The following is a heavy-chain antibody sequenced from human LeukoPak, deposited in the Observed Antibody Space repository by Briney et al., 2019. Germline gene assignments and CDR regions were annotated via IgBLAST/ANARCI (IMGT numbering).Heavy chain of an antibody. Sequence: PGGSLRLSCAAAGFTFSSNGMHWVRQAPGKGLEWVAVTSYDGSNKYYADSVKGRFTISRDNSKNTLYLQMNSLRIEDTAVYYCARGSPPDYWGQGTLVTVSS. CDR3: ARGSPPDY. V-gene: IGHV3-30*19. CDR2: TSYDGSNK. CDR1: GFTFSSNG. J-gene: IGHJ4*02.